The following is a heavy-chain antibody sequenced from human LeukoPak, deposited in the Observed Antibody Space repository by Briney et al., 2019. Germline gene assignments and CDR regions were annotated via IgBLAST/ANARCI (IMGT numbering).Heavy chain of an antibody. J-gene: IGHJ6*03. V-gene: IGHV3-30*02. CDR1: GFTFSNYG. CDR2: IYNDGNKK. Sequence: GGSLRLSCAASGFTFSNYGMHWVRQALGKGLEWVASIYNDGNKKDYTDSVKGRFTISRDNSKNTLYLQMNSLKTDDTAVYYCAKDQVPMDVWGKGTTVTVSS. CDR3: AKDQVPMDV.